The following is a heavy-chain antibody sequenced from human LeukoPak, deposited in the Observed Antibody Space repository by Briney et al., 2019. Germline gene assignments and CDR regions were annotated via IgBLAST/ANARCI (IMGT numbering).Heavy chain of an antibody. CDR2: VYYSGSN. CDR1: GGSIGNSY. D-gene: IGHD1-26*01. V-gene: IGHV4-59*01. J-gene: IGHJ4*02. Sequence: PSETLSLTCTVSGGSIGNSYWNWIRQPPGKGLEWIGYVYYSGSNNYNPSLKSRVTISVDTSKNQFSLKLSSVTAADTAVYYCARDGGALPFDYWGQGSLVTVSS. CDR3: ARDGGALPFDY.